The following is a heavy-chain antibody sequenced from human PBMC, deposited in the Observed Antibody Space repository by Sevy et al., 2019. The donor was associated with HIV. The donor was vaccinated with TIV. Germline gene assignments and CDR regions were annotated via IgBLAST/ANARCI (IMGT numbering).Heavy chain of an antibody. CDR2: LSYDGGAQ. D-gene: IGHD6-19*01. CDR3: TRDAGYSVGWYPSNY. Sequence: GGSLRLSCAASGFSVSSHAMHWVRQAPGKGLEWVALLSYDGGAQYYADSVKGRFSISRDSSKNILYLQMNSLRPADTALYYCTRDAGYSVGWYPSNYWGQGTLVTVSS. CDR1: GFSVSSHA. V-gene: IGHV3-30*04. J-gene: IGHJ4*02.